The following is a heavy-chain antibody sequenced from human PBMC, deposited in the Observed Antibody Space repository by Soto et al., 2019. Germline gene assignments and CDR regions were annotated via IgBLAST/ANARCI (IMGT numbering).Heavy chain of an antibody. Sequence: GGSLRLSCAASGFTFSDYYMSWIRQAPGKGLEWVSYISSSCSTIYYADSVKGRFTISRDNAKNSLYLQMNSLRAEDTAVYYCARGPYDYVWGSDPPHFDYWGQGTLVTVSS. D-gene: IGHD3-16*02. CDR1: GFTFSDYY. CDR3: ARGPYDYVWGSDPPHFDY. J-gene: IGHJ4*02. V-gene: IGHV3-11*01. CDR2: ISSSCSTI.